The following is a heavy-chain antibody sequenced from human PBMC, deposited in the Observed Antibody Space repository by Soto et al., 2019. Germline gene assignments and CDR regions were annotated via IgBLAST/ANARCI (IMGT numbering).Heavy chain of an antibody. CDR3: VGGQYYFDY. J-gene: IGHJ4*02. V-gene: IGHV3-30*03. CDR1: GFPFTTYG. CDR2: ISYDGSNK. D-gene: IGHD3-10*01. Sequence: QVQLVESGGGVVQPGRSLRLSCAASGFPFTTYGMHWVREGPGKELEWVAVISYDGSNKYYADSVEGRFTISRDNSKNTLYLHMNSLRPEDTALYYCVGGQYYFDYRGQGTLVTVSS.